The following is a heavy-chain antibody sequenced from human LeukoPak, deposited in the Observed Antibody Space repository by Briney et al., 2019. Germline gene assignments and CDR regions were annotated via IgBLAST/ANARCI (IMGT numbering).Heavy chain of an antibody. CDR3: AKGQLGIQSSKWFDP. J-gene: IGHJ5*02. CDR2: IRYDGSDK. V-gene: IGHV3-30*02. Sequence: EGSLRLSCAASGFTFSSYGMYWVRQAPGKGLEWVAFIRYDGSDKYYADSVKGRFTISRDNSKNTLYLQMDSLRAEDTAVYYCAKGQLGIQSSKWFDPWGQGTLVTVSS. D-gene: IGHD7-27*01. CDR1: GFTFSSYG.